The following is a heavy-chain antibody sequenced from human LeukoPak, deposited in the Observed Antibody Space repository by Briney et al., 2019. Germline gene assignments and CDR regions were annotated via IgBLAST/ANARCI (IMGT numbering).Heavy chain of an antibody. Sequence: PGGSLRLSCAASGFTFSSYGMHWVRQAPGKGLEWVAVISYDGSNKYYADSVKGRFTISRDNSENTLYLQMNSLRAEDTAVYYCAKPSRDGYNLGAFDIWGQGTMVTVSS. CDR1: GFTFSSYG. D-gene: IGHD5-24*01. CDR3: AKPSRDGYNLGAFDI. J-gene: IGHJ3*02. CDR2: ISYDGSNK. V-gene: IGHV3-30*18.